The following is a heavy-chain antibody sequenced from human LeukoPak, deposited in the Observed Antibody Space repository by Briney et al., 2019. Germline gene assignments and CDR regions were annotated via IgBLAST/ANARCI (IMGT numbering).Heavy chain of an antibody. CDR2: INHSGST. Sequence: SETLSRTCAVYGGSFSGYYWSWIRQPPGKGLEWIGEINHSGSTNSNPSLKSRVTISVDTSKNQFSLKLSSVTAADTAVYYCARRYCSSTSCYSNSGFDYWGQGTLVTVSS. CDR1: GGSFSGYY. D-gene: IGHD2-2*01. J-gene: IGHJ4*02. V-gene: IGHV4-34*01. CDR3: ARRYCSSTSCYSNSGFDY.